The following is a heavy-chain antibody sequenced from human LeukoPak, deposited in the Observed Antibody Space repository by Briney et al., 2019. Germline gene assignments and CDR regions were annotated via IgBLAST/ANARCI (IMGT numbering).Heavy chain of an antibody. CDR2: ISSSGSTI. Sequence: GGSLRLSCAASGFTFSSYEMNWVRQAPGKGLEWVSYISSSGSTIYYADSVKGRFTISRDNAKNSLYLQMNSLRAEDTAVYYCAIGGTRGIYSGYDPFDYWGQGTLSPSPQ. CDR3: AIGGTRGIYSGYDPFDY. J-gene: IGHJ4*02. V-gene: IGHV3-48*03. D-gene: IGHD5-12*01. CDR1: GFTFSSYE.